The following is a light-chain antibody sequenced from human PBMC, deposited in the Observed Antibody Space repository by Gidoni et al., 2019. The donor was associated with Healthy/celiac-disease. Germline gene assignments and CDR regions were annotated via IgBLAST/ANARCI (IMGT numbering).Light chain of an antibody. CDR1: SLRSDY. CDR3: NARDSSGNHVV. CDR2: GKN. J-gene: IGLJ2*01. Sequence: SSELTQDPAVSVALGQTVRITCQGDSLRSDYASWYQQKPGQAPVLVIYGKNNRPSGIPDRFSGSSSGNTASLTSTGAQAEDEADYYCNARDSSGNHVVFGGGTKLTVL. V-gene: IGLV3-19*01.